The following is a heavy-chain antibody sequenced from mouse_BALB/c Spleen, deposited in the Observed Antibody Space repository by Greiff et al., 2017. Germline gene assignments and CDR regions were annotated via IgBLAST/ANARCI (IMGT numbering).Heavy chain of an antibody. CDR3: ARKDYYDYDDAMDY. CDR1: GFSLTSYG. Sequence: QVQLQQSGPGLVQPSQSLSITCPVSGFSLTSYGVHWVRQSPGKGLEWLGVIWSGGSTDYNAAFISRLSISKDNSKSQVFFKMNSLQANDTAIYYCARKDYYDYDDAMDYWGQGTSVTVSS. J-gene: IGHJ4*01. D-gene: IGHD2-4*01. CDR2: IWSGGST. V-gene: IGHV2-2*02.